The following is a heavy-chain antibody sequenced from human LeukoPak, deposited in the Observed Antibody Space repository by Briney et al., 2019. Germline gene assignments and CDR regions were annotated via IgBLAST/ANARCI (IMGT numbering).Heavy chain of an antibody. Sequence: GASVKVSCKASGYTFTGYYMHWVRQAPGQGLEWMGWISAYNGNTNYAQKLQGRVTMTTDTSTSTAYMELRSLRSDDTAVYYCARADNSGSYLLAEYFQHWGQGTLVTVSS. CDR2: ISAYNGNT. D-gene: IGHD1-26*01. CDR3: ARADNSGSYLLAEYFQH. J-gene: IGHJ1*01. CDR1: GYTFTGYY. V-gene: IGHV1-18*04.